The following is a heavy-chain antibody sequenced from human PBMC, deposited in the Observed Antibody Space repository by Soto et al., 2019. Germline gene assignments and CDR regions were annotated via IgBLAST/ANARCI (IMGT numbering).Heavy chain of an antibody. CDR3: AKVLGAPKNYYYYGMDV. CDR1: GFTFSSYG. V-gene: IGHV3-30*18. Sequence: GGSLRLSCVASGFTFSSYGMHWVRQAPGKGLEWVAVISYDGSNKYYADSVKGRFTISRDNSKNTLYLQMNSLRAEDTAVYYCAKVLGAPKNYYYYGMDVWGQGTTVTVSS. CDR2: ISYDGSNK. J-gene: IGHJ6*02. D-gene: IGHD1-26*01.